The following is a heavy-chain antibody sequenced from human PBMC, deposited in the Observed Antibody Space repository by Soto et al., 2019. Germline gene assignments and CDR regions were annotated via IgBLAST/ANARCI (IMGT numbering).Heavy chain of an antibody. CDR2: INPISGGT. CDR1: GYSFTDHY. Sequence: XSVKGSCNASGYSFTDHYLHWVRQAPGQGLEWMGWINPISGGTDYAQNFQGRVTMTRDTSISTAYMELSSLRSDDTAVYYCAREIYYYDNIGYYPPPGYWGQGTLVTVSS. CDR3: AREIYYYDNIGYYPPPGY. V-gene: IGHV1-2*02. J-gene: IGHJ4*02. D-gene: IGHD3-22*01.